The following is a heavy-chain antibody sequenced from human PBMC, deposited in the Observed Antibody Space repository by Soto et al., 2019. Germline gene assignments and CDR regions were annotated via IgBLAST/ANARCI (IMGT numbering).Heavy chain of an antibody. D-gene: IGHD2-8*01. V-gene: IGHV4-59*01. CDR2: IYYSGST. Sequence: QVQLQESGPGLVKPSETLSLTCTVSGGSISSYYWRWIRQPPGKGLEWIGYIYYSGSTNYNPSLKRRVTISVDTSKNQFSLKLSSVTAADTAVYYCATVWPHGAFDIWGQGTMVTVSS. J-gene: IGHJ3*02. CDR3: ATVWPHGAFDI. CDR1: GGSISSYY.